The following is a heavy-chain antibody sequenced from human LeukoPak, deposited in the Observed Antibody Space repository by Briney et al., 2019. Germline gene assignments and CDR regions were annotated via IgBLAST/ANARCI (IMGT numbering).Heavy chain of an antibody. Sequence: SETLSLTCTVSGGFINIGDFYWNWIRQPPGKGLEWIGEINHSGSTNYNPSLKSRVTISVDTSKNQFSLKLSSVTAADTAVYYCYTAGHFDYWGQGTLVTVSS. J-gene: IGHJ4*02. CDR1: GGFINIGDFY. D-gene: IGHD2-2*02. V-gene: IGHV4-34*01. CDR3: YTAGHFDY. CDR2: INHSGST.